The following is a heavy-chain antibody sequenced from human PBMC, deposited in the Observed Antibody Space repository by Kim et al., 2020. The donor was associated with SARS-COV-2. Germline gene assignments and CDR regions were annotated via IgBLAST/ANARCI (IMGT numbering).Heavy chain of an antibody. J-gene: IGHJ5*02. CDR2: IYHSGST. CDR1: GGSISSYY. CDR3: ARGLTVTIGDNWFDP. Sequence: SETLSLTCTVSGGSISSYYWSWIRQPPGKGLEWIGYIYHSGSTNYNPSLKSRVTISVDTSKNQFSLKLSSVTAADTAVYYCARGLTVTIGDNWFDPWGQGTLVTVSS. D-gene: IGHD4-4*01. V-gene: IGHV4-59*08.